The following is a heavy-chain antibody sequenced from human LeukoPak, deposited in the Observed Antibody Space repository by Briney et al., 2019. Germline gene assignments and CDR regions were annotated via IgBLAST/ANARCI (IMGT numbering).Heavy chain of an antibody. J-gene: IGHJ4*02. CDR2: ISYDGSNK. V-gene: IGHV3-30*03. D-gene: IGHD3-3*01. Sequence: GGSLRLSCAASGFTFSSYGMHWVRQAPGKGLEWVAVISYDGSNKYYADSVKGRFTISRDNSKNTLYLQMNSLRAEDTAVYYCARAAGQFFAFDYWGQGTLVTVSS. CDR1: GFTFSSYG. CDR3: ARAAGQFFAFDY.